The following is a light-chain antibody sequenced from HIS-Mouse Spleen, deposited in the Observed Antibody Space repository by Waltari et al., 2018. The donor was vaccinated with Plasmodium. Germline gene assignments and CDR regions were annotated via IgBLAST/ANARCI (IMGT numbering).Light chain of an antibody. J-gene: IGLJ3*02. V-gene: IGLV3-10*01. CDR2: EDS. CDR1: ALPNKY. CDR3: YSTDSSGNHRV. Sequence: SYELTQPPSVSVSPGQTARITCSGAALPNKYAYWYQQKSGKAPVLVIYEDSKRPSGSPERFSGSSSGTMATLTISGAQVEDEADYYCYSTDSSGNHRVFGGGTKLTVL.